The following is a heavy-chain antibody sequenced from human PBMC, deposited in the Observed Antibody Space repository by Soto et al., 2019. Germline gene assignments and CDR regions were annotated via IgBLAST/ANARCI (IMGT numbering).Heavy chain of an antibody. CDR1: GGSLSSGGYY. Sequence: QVQLQESGPGLVKPSQTLSLTCTVSGGSLSSGGYYWTWIRQHPGTGLEWIGYIYYSGITYYNPFPKGRVTTSADTSKHQLSLKLSSVTAADPAVHYCATGPTTWGQGTLVTVSS. V-gene: IGHV4-31*03. CDR2: IYYSGIT. D-gene: IGHD1-26*01. CDR3: ATGPTT. J-gene: IGHJ5*02.